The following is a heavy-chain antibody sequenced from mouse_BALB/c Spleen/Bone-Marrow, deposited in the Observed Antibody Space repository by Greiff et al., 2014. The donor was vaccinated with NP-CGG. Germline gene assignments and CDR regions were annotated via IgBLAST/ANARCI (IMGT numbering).Heavy chain of an antibody. J-gene: IGHJ2*01. Sequence: EVQGVESGGGLVKPGGSLKLSCAASGFTFSSYAMSWVRQTPEKRLEWVATISSGGNYSYYPDSVKGRFTIARDNAKNTLYLKMRSVRSEDTAIYSCERCYGSCYDYWGQGTPLTVSS. D-gene: IGHD1-1*01. V-gene: IGHV5-9-3*01. CDR3: ERCYGSCYDY. CDR2: ISSGGNYS. CDR1: GFTFSSYA.